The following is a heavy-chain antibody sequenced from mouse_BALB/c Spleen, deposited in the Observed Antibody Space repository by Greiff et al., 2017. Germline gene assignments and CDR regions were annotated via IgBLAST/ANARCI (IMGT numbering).Heavy chain of an antibody. Sequence: VQLQQSGPELVKPGASVKMSCKASGYTFTSYVMHWVKQKPGQGLEWIGYINPYNDGTKYNEKFKGKATLTSDKSSSTAYMELSSLTSEDSAVYYCARMGVFSTAGGFAYWGQGTLVTVSA. V-gene: IGHV1-14*01. CDR1: GYTFTSYV. CDR3: ARMGVFSTAGGFAY. D-gene: IGHD1-2*01. J-gene: IGHJ3*01. CDR2: INPYNDGT.